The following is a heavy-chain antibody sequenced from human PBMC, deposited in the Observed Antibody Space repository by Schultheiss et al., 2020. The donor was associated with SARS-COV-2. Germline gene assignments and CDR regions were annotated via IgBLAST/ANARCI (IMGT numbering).Heavy chain of an antibody. CDR2: ISSSSSYI. Sequence: GGSLRLSCAASGFTVSSNYMSWVRQAPGKGLEWVLSISSSSSYIYYADSVKGRFTISRDTSKNTLYLQMNSLRAEDTAVYYCAKDRGFVVVVDNFDYWGQGTLVTVSS. CDR1: GFTVSSNY. CDR3: AKDRGFVVVVDNFDY. V-gene: IGHV3-21*01. D-gene: IGHD2-15*01. J-gene: IGHJ4*02.